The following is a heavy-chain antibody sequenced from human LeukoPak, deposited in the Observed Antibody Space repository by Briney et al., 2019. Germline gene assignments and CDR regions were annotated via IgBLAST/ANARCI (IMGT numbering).Heavy chain of an antibody. J-gene: IGHJ6*04. CDR1: DDSFSSHY. V-gene: IGHV4-59*11. Sequence: SETLSLTCAVSDDSFSSHYWTWIRQPPGKGLEWIGYISYIGSTNYNPSLKSRVTISIDTSKNHFSLKLSSVTAADTAVYYCARMTTVTNAMDVWGKGTTVTVSS. CDR2: ISYIGST. D-gene: IGHD4-11*01. CDR3: ARMTTVTNAMDV.